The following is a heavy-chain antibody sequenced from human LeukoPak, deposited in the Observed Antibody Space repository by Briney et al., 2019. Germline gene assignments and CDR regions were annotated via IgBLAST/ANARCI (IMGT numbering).Heavy chain of an antibody. Sequence: PSQTLSFTCTVSGYTISSGYYWGWIRQSPGKGLERIGSIYHSGSTYYNPSLKSRVTISVDTSKNHFSLKLNSVTAADTAVYYCARVPGFSSGWYFIDYWGQGTLVTVSS. D-gene: IGHD6-19*01. CDR3: ARVPGFSSGWYFIDY. V-gene: IGHV4-38-2*02. J-gene: IGHJ4*02. CDR1: GYTISSGYY. CDR2: IYHSGST.